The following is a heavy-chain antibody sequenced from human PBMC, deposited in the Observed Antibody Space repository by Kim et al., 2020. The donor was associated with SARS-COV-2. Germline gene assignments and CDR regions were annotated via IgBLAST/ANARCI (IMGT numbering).Heavy chain of an antibody. J-gene: IGHJ5*02. V-gene: IGHV4-31*01. D-gene: IGHD3-22*01. CDR3: ARARITMIVVDASFDP. CDR1: GGSISSGGYY. CDR2: IYYTGST. Sequence: SETLSLTCTVSGGSISSGGYYWSWIRQHPGKGLEWFGYIYYTGSTYYNPSLKSLVTISVDTSKNQLSLKLSSVTAADTAVYYCARARITMIVVDASFDPWGQGTLVTV.